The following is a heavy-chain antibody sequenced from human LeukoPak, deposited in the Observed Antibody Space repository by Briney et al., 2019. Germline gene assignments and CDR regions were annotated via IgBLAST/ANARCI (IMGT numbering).Heavy chain of an antibody. D-gene: IGHD3-3*01. CDR1: GYTFTSYG. V-gene: IGHV1-18*01. J-gene: IGHJ5*02. CDR2: ISAYNGNT. CDR3: ARGSTKYYDFWSGYFQGDNWFDP. Sequence: ASVKVSCKASGYTFTSYGISWVRQAPGQGLEWMGWISAYNGNTNYAQKLQGRVTMTTDTSTSTAYMELRSLRSDDTAVYYCARGSTKYYDFWSGYFQGDNWFDPWGQGTLVTVSS.